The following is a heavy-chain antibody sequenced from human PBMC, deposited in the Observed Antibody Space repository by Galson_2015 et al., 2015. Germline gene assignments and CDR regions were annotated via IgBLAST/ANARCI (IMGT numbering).Heavy chain of an antibody. CDR2: IERKEGT. Sequence: GTLSLTCAVSGYSIINGHWWCWVRQSPGKGLEWIGEIERKEGTTYNPSLRGRATISVDTSKNLLSLSLTSVTAADTALYYCARNGDYALDSWGQGTLVTVSS. J-gene: IGHJ4*02. V-gene: IGHV4-4*02. D-gene: IGHD4-17*01. CDR3: ARNGDYALDS. CDR1: GYSIINGHW.